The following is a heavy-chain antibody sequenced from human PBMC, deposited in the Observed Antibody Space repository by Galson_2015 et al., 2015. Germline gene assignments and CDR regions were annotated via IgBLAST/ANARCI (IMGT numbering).Heavy chain of an antibody. Sequence: SLRLSCAASGFTFSSYAMSWVRQAPGKGLEWVSAISGSGGSTYYADSVKGRFTISRDNSKNTLYLQMNSLRAEDTAVYYCAKAPMIVVVITPTSLRDYWGQGTLVTVSS. V-gene: IGHV3-23*01. CDR1: GFTFSSYA. D-gene: IGHD3-22*01. J-gene: IGHJ4*02. CDR2: ISGSGGST. CDR3: AKAPMIVVVITPTSLRDY.